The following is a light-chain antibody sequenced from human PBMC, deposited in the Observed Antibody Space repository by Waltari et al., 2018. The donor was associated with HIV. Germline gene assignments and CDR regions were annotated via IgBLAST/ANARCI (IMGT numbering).Light chain of an antibody. Sequence: IQLTQSPSVLSASVGDRVSISCRASQVINSSLALYQHTPGTAPKLLIYATSTLQTGVPSRFSGSGTGTYFALTITGLQSEDFSTYYCQQLQTYPITFGQGTR. CDR3: QQLQTYPIT. V-gene: IGKV1-9*01. CDR2: ATS. J-gene: IGKJ5*01. CDR1: QVINSS.